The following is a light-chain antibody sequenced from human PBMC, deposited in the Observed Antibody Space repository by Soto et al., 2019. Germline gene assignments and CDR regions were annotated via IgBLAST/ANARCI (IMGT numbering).Light chain of an antibody. CDR1: QSIRTY. V-gene: IGKV1-39*01. Sequence: DLQMTQSPSSLSASLGDRVTITCRASQSIRTYLNWYQKKTGKAPKSLICDATSLQSGVPSRFRDSGSRTHFTLTISSLQPDDFATYYCQQDHGMFAQGTKGEIK. J-gene: IGKJ1*01. CDR2: DAT. CDR3: QQDHGM.